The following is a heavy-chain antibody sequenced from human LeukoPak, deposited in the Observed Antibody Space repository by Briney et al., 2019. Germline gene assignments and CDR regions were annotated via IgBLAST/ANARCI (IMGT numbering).Heavy chain of an antibody. CDR1: GYTFTSYY. J-gene: IGHJ4*02. CDR2: INPSGGST. V-gene: IGHV1-46*01. CDR3: ARDYLLDYYDSSGYAFDY. Sequence: ASVKVSCKASGYTFTSYYMHWVRQAPGQGLEWMGIINPSGGSTSYAQKFQGRVTMTRDTSTSTVYMELSSLRSEDTAVYYCARDYLLDYYDSSGYAFDYWGQGTLVTVST. D-gene: IGHD3-22*01.